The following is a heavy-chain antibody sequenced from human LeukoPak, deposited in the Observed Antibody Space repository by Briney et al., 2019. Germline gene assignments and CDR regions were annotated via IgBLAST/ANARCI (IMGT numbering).Heavy chain of an antibody. CDR3: AREGTTMVRGVPNKRFWFDP. Sequence: GASVKVSCKASGYTFTSYDINWVRQATGQGLEWMGWINTNTGNPTYAQGFTGRFVFSLDTSVNTAYLQITSLKADDTAVYYCAREGTTMVRGVPNKRFWFDPWGQGTLVTVSS. V-gene: IGHV7-4-1*02. CDR1: GYTFTSYD. J-gene: IGHJ5*02. CDR2: INTNTGNP. D-gene: IGHD3-10*01.